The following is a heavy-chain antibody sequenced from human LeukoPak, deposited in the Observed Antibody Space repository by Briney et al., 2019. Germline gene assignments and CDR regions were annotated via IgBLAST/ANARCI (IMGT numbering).Heavy chain of an antibody. D-gene: IGHD2-15*01. Sequence: SETLSLTCAVYGGSFSGYYWSRIRQPPGKGLEWIGEINHSGSTNYNPSLKSRVTISVDTSKNQFSLKLSSVTAADTAVYYCERVEVVVVAANYYFDYWGQGTLVTVSS. V-gene: IGHV4-34*01. J-gene: IGHJ4*02. CDR3: ERVEVVVVAANYYFDY. CDR1: GGSFSGYY. CDR2: INHSGST.